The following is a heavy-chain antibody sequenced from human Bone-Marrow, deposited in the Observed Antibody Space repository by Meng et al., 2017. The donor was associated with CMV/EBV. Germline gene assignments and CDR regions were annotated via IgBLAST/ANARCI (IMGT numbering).Heavy chain of an antibody. V-gene: IGHV5-51*01. Sequence: KVSCKGSGYSFNNYWIAWVRQMPGKGLEWMGIIYPGDSDPRYSPSFQGQVTISADKSISTSYLQWSTLKASDTAIYYCARHGLRGCSGANCYTSFYYFGMDVWGQGTTVTVSS. D-gene: IGHD4/OR15-4a*01. CDR3: ARHGLRGCSGANCYTSFYYFGMDV. CDR2: IYPGDSDP. J-gene: IGHJ6*02. CDR1: GYSFNNYW.